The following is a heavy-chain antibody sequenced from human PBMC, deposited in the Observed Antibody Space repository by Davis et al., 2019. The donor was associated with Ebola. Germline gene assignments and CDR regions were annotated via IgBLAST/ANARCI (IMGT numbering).Heavy chain of an antibody. CDR3: AREMVRYYYGMDV. D-gene: IGHD2-8*01. J-gene: IGHJ6*02. CDR1: GFTFDDYA. CDR2: ISWNSGSI. V-gene: IGHV3-9*01. Sequence: SLKISCAASGFTFDDYAMHWVRQAPGKGLEWVSGISWNSGSIGYADSVKGRFTISRDNSKNTLYLQMNSLRAEDTAVYYCAREMVRYYYGMDVWGQGTTVTVSS.